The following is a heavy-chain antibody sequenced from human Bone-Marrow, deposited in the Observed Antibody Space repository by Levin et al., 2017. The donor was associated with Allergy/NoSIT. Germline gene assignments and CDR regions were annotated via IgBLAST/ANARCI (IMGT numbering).Heavy chain of an antibody. Sequence: PSETLSLTCTVSGASISSYHWSWIRQSPGKGLEWIGYMTNSGRTHYNPSLKSRVTISLDTSRSHFYLKVSSVTAADTAMYYCARHRSNNWYFDFWGQGTLVTVSS. D-gene: IGHD1-1*01. CDR1: GASISSYH. CDR2: MTNSGRT. CDR3: ARHRSNNWYFDF. J-gene: IGHJ4*02. V-gene: IGHV4-59*08.